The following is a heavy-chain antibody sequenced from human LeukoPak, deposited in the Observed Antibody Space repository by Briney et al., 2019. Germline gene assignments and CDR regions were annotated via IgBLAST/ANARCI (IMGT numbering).Heavy chain of an antibody. V-gene: IGHV4-39*07. Sequence: PSETLSLTCTVSGGXISSSSYYWGWIRQPPGKGLEWIGSIYYSGSTYYNPSLKSRVTISVDTSKNQFSLKLSSVTAADTAVYYCARGLHGGKGGYNYWGQGTLVTVSS. J-gene: IGHJ4*02. CDR3: ARGLHGGKGGYNY. CDR2: IYYSGST. CDR1: GGXISSSSYY. D-gene: IGHD4-23*01.